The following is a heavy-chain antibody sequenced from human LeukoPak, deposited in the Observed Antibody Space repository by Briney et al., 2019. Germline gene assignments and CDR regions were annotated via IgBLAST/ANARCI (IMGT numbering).Heavy chain of an antibody. Sequence: GGSLRLSCAASGFTFSSYGMHWVRQAPGKGLEWVAVISYDGSNKYYADSVKGRFTISRDNSKNTLYLQMNSLRAEDTAAYYCAKDRPYYDSSGHFDYWGQGTLVTVSS. CDR2: ISYDGSNK. CDR1: GFTFSSYG. D-gene: IGHD3-22*01. CDR3: AKDRPYYDSSGHFDY. J-gene: IGHJ4*02. V-gene: IGHV3-30*18.